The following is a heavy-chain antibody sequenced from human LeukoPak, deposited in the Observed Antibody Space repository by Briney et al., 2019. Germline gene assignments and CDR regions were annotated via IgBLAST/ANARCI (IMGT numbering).Heavy chain of an antibody. D-gene: IGHD5-12*01. CDR3: ARDVLGGGYAFFDY. CDR1: GYTFTGHY. V-gene: IGHV1-2*02. CDR2: ITTNNGGT. J-gene: IGHJ4*02. Sequence: ASAKLSCKASGYTFTGHYINWVRQAPGQGLEWMGWITTNNGGTNYAQKFQGRVTMTRDTSISTAYMELSGLRSDDTAVYYCARDVLGGGYAFFDYWGQGTLVTVSS.